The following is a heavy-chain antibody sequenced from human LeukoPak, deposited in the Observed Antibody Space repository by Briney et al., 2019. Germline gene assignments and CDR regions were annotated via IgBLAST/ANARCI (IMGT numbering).Heavy chain of an antibody. D-gene: IGHD2-21*02. CDR3: ARNCGGDCYEGHYYYGMDV. J-gene: IGHJ6*02. CDR1: GDSVSSNSAA. CDR2: TYYRSKWYY. V-gene: IGHV6-1*01. Sequence: SQTLSLTCAISGDSVSSNSAAWNWIRQSPSRGLEWLGRTYYRSKWYYDYAVSVKSRITINPDTSKSQFSLQLNSVTPEDTAVYYCARNCGGDCYEGHYYYGMDVWGQGTTVTVSS.